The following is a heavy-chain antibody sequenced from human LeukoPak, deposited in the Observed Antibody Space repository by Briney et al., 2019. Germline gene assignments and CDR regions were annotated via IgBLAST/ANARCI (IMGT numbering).Heavy chain of an antibody. Sequence: GASVKVSCKVSGYTLTELSMHWVRQAPGKGLEWMGGFDPEDGETIYAQKFQGRVTMTRDTSISTAYMELSRLRSDDTAVYYCARDTLLYYHGGYMDVWGKGTTVTVSS. CDR3: ARDTLLYYHGGYMDV. CDR1: GYTLTELS. V-gene: IGHV1-24*01. D-gene: IGHD3-22*01. CDR2: FDPEDGET. J-gene: IGHJ6*03.